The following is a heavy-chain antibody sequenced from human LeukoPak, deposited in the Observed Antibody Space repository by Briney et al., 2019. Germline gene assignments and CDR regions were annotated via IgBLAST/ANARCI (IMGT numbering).Heavy chain of an antibody. CDR2: IKQDGSEK. J-gene: IGHJ4*02. D-gene: IGHD1-26*01. V-gene: IGHV3-7*01. CDR3: VRSGSYYIGFYFDY. CDR1: GVTFSSYW. Sequence: PGGSLRLSCAASGVTFSSYWMSWVRQAPGKGLEWVANIKQDGSEKYYVDSVKGRFTISRDNAKNSLYLQMNSLRAEDTAVYYCVRSGSYYIGFYFDYWGQGTLVTVSS.